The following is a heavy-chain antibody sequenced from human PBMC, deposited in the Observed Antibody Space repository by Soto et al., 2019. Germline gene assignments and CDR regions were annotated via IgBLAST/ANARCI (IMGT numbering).Heavy chain of an antibody. V-gene: IGHV1-2*04. Sequence: ASVKVSCKASGYTFTGYYMHWVRQAPGQGLEWMGWINPNSGGTNYAQKFQGWVTMTRDTSISTAYMELSRLRSDDTAVYYCARGAADYVWGSYRYTYFDYWGQGTLVTVSS. CDR3: ARGAADYVWGSYRYTYFDY. CDR2: INPNSGGT. CDR1: GYTFTGYY. D-gene: IGHD3-16*02. J-gene: IGHJ4*02.